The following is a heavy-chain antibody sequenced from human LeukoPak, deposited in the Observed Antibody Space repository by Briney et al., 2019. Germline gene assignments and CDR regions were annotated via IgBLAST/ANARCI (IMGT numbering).Heavy chain of an antibody. CDR2: ILYDGTNK. J-gene: IGHJ4*02. V-gene: IGHV3-30-3*01. CDR1: GFPFSGYA. Sequence: PGGTLRLSCTASGFPFSGYAMHWVRQAPGRGPEWVAVILYDGTNKNYADSVKGRFTISRDNSENTLYLQMNSLRAEDTAVYYCARSLTTSWHSVDCWGQGTLVTVSS. CDR3: ARSLTTSWHSVDC. D-gene: IGHD2-2*01.